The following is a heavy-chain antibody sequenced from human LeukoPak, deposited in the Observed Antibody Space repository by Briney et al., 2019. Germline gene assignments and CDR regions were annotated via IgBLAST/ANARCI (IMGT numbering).Heavy chain of an antibody. J-gene: IGHJ4*02. CDR3: ARDRGYSYGFDY. CDR2: ISSSGSTI. D-gene: IGHD5-18*01. V-gene: IGHV3-48*03. CDR1: GFTFSSYE. Sequence: GGSLRLSCAASGFTFSSYEMNWVRQAPGKGLDWVSYISSSGSTIYYADSVKGRFTISRDNAKNSLYLQMNSLRAEDTAVYYCARDRGYSYGFDYWGQGTLVTVSS.